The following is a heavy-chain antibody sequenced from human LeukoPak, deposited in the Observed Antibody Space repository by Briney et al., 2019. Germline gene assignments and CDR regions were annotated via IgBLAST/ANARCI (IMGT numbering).Heavy chain of an antibody. CDR3: ARDRSFSSPDAFDI. CDR1: GYTFTSYY. V-gene: IGHV1-69*05. CDR2: IIPIFGTA. J-gene: IGHJ3*02. D-gene: IGHD6-6*01. Sequence: ASVKVSCKASGYTFTSYYMHWVRQAPGQGLEWMGGIIPIFGTANYAQKFQGRVTITTDESTSIVYMELSSLRSEDTAVYYCARDRSFSSPDAFDIWGQGTMVTVSS.